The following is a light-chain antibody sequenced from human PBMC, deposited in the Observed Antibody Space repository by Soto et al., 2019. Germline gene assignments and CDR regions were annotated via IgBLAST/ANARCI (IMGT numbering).Light chain of an antibody. CDR2: DAS. CDR1: QSVSNY. J-gene: IGKJ5*01. V-gene: IGKV3-11*01. Sequence: SPATLPLFPGYRAPLSCRASQSVSNYLAWYQQKPGQAPRLLIYDASNRATGIPARFSGSGSGTDFTLTISSLEPEDFAVYFCQQRSHWPPITFGQGTRLEIK. CDR3: QQRSHWPPIT.